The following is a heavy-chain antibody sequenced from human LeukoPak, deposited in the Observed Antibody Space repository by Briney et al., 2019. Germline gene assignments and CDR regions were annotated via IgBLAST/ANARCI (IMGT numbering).Heavy chain of an antibody. CDR3: AKGGVSSAYHPVDY. V-gene: IGHV3-30*18. Sequence: GGSLRLSCAASGFIFSSYGMHWVRQAPGRGLEWVAGISSDESEEFYVGSVKGRFITSRDSSKSMLYLQMNSLRIEDTAVYYCAKGGVSSAYHPVDYWGQGTLVTVSP. CDR1: GFIFSSYG. D-gene: IGHD3-22*01. CDR2: ISSDESEE. J-gene: IGHJ4*02.